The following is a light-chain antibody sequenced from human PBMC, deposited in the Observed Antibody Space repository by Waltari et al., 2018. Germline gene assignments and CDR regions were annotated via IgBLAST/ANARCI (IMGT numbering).Light chain of an antibody. CDR3: QQYYSVPFT. V-gene: IGKV4-1*01. Sequence: DIVMTQSPDSLAVSLGERATINCKSSQSVLFSSNNKTYLARYQQKPGQPPQLLIYWASTRESGVPDRFAGSGSGTDFTLTISTLQAEDVAVYYCQQYYSVPFTFGPGTKVDIK. CDR1: QSVLFSSNNKTY. CDR2: WAS. J-gene: IGKJ3*01.